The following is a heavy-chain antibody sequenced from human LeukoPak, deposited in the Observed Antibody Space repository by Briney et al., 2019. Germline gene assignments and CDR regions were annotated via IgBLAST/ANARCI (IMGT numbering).Heavy chain of an antibody. J-gene: IGHJ3*02. Sequence: ASVKVSCKVSGYTLTELSMHWVRQAPGKGLEWMGGFDPEDGETIYAQKFQGRVTMTEDTSTDTAYMELSSLRSEDTAVYYCATDLTTVTTWVDAFGIWGQGTMVTVSS. CDR3: ATDLTTVTTWVDAFGI. CDR1: GYTLTELS. D-gene: IGHD4-17*01. CDR2: FDPEDGET. V-gene: IGHV1-24*01.